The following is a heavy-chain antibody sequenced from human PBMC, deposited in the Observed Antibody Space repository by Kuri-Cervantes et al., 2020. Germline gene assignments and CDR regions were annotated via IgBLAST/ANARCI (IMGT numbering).Heavy chain of an antibody. J-gene: IGHJ4*02. CDR3: ARSYSGSWGLSY. CDR2: ISDRGGST. D-gene: IGHD1-26*01. CDR1: GFTFSTYA. Sequence: LSLTCAASGFTFSTYAMSWVRQAPGKGLEWVSAISDRGGSTYYADSVKGRFTISRDDPKNTLYLQMNSLRAEDTAVYYCARSYSGSWGLSYWGQGTLVTVSS. V-gene: IGHV3-23*01.